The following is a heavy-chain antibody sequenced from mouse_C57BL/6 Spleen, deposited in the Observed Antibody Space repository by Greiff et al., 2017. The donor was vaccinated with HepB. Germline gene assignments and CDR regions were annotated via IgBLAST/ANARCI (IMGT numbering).Heavy chain of an antibody. D-gene: IGHD1-1*01. Sequence: VQLKESGGGLVKPGGSLKLSCAASGFTFSSYAMSWVRQTPEKRLEWVATISDGGSYTYYPDNVKGRFTISRDNAKNNLYLQMSHLKSEDTAMYYCASDYGSSYWYFDVWGTGTTVTVSS. CDR2: ISDGGSYT. CDR3: ASDYGSSYWYFDV. CDR1: GFTFSSYA. J-gene: IGHJ1*03. V-gene: IGHV5-4*01.